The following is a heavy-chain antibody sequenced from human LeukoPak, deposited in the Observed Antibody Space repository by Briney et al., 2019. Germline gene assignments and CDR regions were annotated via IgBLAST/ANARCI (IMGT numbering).Heavy chain of an antibody. V-gene: IGHV4-59*01. D-gene: IGHD1-26*01. CDR2: IYYSGST. CDR3: ARSSLGAEIDY. Sequence: SETLSLTCTVSGGSISSYYWSWIRQPPGKGLEWIGYIYYSGSTNYNPSLKSRVTITVDTSKNQFSLKLSSVTAADTAVYYCARSSLGAEIDYWGQGTLVAVSS. J-gene: IGHJ4*02. CDR1: GGSISSYY.